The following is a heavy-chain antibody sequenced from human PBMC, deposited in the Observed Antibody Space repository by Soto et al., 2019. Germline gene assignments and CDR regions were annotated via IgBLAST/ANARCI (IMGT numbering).Heavy chain of an antibody. D-gene: IGHD3-10*01. Sequence: EVQLLESGGGLVQPGGSLRLSCAASGFTFSSYAMSWVRQAPGKGLEWVSAISGSGGSTYYADSVKGRFTISRDNSKNTLDLQMNSLRAEDTAVYYCAKASVPVISSAMDVWGQGTTVTVSS. V-gene: IGHV3-23*01. CDR2: ISGSGGST. CDR3: AKASVPVISSAMDV. J-gene: IGHJ6*02. CDR1: GFTFSSYA.